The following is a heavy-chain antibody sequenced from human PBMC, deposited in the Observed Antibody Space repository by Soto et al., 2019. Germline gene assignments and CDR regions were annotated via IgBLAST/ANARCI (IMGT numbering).Heavy chain of an antibody. CDR2: FDPEDGET. D-gene: IGHD1-26*01. CDR1: GYTLTELS. CDR3: VKGGSRGRYYYYYGMDV. Sequence: ASVKVSCKVSGYTLTELSMHWVRQAPGKGLEWMGGFDPEDGETIYAQRFQGRVTMTEETSTDTAYMELSNLRSEDTAVYYCVKGGSRGRYYYYYGMDVWG. V-gene: IGHV1-24*01. J-gene: IGHJ6*02.